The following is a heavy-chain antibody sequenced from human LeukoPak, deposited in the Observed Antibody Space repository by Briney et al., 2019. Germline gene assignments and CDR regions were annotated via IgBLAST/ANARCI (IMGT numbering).Heavy chain of an antibody. D-gene: IGHD3-10*01. CDR2: IYHSGGT. V-gene: IGHV4-4*02. Sequence: SETLSLTCAVSGGSISSGNWWSWVRQTPGKGLEWIGEIYHSGGTNYNPSLKSRVTISVDTSKNQFSLKLSSVTAADTAVYYCARATDYYGSGRTTFNWFDPWGQGTLVTVSS. CDR1: GGSISSGNW. J-gene: IGHJ5*02. CDR3: ARATDYYGSGRTTFNWFDP.